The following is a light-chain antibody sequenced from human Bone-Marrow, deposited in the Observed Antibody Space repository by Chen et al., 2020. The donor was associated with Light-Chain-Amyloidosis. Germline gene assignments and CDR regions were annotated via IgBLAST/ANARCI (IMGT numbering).Light chain of an antibody. CDR1: SGSIATNY. Sequence: NFMLTQPHSVSESPGKTVIISCTRSSGSIATNYVQWYQQRPGSSPTTVIYEDDQRPSGVPDRVSSSIDRSSKSASLAISGLKSEDEADYYCQSCQGRGTGVFGGGTKLTVL. J-gene: IGLJ3*02. V-gene: IGLV6-57*01. CDR2: EDD. CDR3: QSCQGRGTGV.